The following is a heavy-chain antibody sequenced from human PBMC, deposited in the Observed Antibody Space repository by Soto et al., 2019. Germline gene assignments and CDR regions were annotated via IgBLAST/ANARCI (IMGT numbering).Heavy chain of an antibody. J-gene: IGHJ4*02. V-gene: IGHV3-30*03. CDR1: GFTFSNYG. D-gene: IGHD2-2*01. CDR3: GSTGCLRNIVHF. Sequence: QVQLVESGGGVVQPGRSLRLSCAASGFTFSNYGMHWVCQAPGKGPEWVTIMSHDGNNKFYADSVKGRFTISRDNSKSTLYLQMDSLRAEDTAVYYCGSTGCLRNIVHFWGQGTLVTVSS. CDR2: MSHDGNNK.